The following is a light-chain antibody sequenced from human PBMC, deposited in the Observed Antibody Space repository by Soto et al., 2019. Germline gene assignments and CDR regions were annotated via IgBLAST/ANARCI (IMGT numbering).Light chain of an antibody. J-gene: IGKJ1*01. V-gene: IGKV4-1*01. Sequence: DIVMTQSPDSLAVSLGERAAINCKSGQSVLFTSNNKNYLAWYRQKPGQPPKLLISWASSRESGVPDRFSGGGSGTDFTLTINSLQAEDVAVYYCQQYYSTPTFGQGTKVDIK. CDR2: WAS. CDR1: QSVLFTSNNKNY. CDR3: QQYYSTPT.